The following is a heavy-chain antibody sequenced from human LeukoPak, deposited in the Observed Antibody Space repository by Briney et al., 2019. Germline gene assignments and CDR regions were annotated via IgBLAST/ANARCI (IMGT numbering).Heavy chain of an antibody. CDR3: AKDVGKWESLHFFDY. V-gene: IGHV3-23*01. J-gene: IGHJ4*02. CDR1: GFTLSTNA. Sequence: PGGSLRLSCLTSGFTLSTNAMSWVRQAPGKGLEWISGISGSGASTYYADSVKGRFTISRDDSRNTLYLQMNSLRGDDTAVYNCAKDVGKWESLHFFDYWGQGTLVTVSS. CDR2: ISGSGAST. D-gene: IGHD1-26*01.